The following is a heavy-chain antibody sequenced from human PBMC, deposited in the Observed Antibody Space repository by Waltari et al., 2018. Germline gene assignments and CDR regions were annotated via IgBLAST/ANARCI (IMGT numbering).Heavy chain of an antibody. V-gene: IGHV3-23*01. CDR1: GFTFSNCT. D-gene: IGHD5-12*01. CDR2: ITGSGDAT. CDR3: AKSPKVATIFDY. J-gene: IGHJ4*02. Sequence: EVQLLESGGGLAQPGGSLRLSCAASGFTFSNCTMSWVRQAPGKGLERVSGITGSGDATYYPDSVKGRFTISRDNSKNTLYLQMNNLRAEDTAVYYCAKSPKVATIFDYWGQGTLVTVS.